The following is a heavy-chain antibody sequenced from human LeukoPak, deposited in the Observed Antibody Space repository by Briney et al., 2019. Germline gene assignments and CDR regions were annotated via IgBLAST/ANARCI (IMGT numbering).Heavy chain of an antibody. CDR2: VIPIFSTA. CDR1: GGTFSSCG. J-gene: IGHJ3*02. V-gene: IGHV1-69*01. Sequence: SEKLSCKASGGTFSSCGNSWGRNAHGRGLELKGGVIPIFSTATYAKTFQSRVTIIAEESTRTAYMELISLVSAATAAYYCWKVRYAFDIWGQGTMVTVSS. CDR3: WKVRYAFDI.